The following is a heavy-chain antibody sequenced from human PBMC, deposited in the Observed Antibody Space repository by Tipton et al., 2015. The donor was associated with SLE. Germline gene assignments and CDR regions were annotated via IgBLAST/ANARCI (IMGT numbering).Heavy chain of an antibody. D-gene: IGHD4-17*01. J-gene: IGHJ4*02. V-gene: IGHV4-59*08. Sequence: LRLSCTVSGDSISGHYRSWIRQPPGKGLEWIGDIYDSGSTSYNPSLKSRVTISEDTSKQQFSLKLSSLTAADTAVYYCARHAGDYAYFDSWGQGTLVTVSS. CDR1: GDSISGHY. CDR3: ARHAGDYAYFDS. CDR2: IYDSGST.